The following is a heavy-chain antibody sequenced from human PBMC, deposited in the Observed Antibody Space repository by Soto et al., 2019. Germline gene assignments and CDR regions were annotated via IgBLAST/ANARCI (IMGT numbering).Heavy chain of an antibody. Sequence: QVQLVQSGAEVKKPGASVKVSCKASGYTFTSYAMHWVRQAPGQRLEWMGWINAGNGNTKYSQKFQGRVTITRDTSASTAYMELSSLRSEDTAVYYCAGRDPAAAYFDYWGQGTLVTVSS. CDR3: AGRDPAAAYFDY. CDR2: INAGNGNT. D-gene: IGHD2-2*01. V-gene: IGHV1-3*01. CDR1: GYTFTSYA. J-gene: IGHJ4*02.